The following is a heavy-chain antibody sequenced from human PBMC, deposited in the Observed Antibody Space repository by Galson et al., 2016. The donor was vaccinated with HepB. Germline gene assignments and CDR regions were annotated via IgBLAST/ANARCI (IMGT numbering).Heavy chain of an antibody. CDR1: GFTVSSNY. CDR2: MYSGGSP. J-gene: IGHJ6*02. D-gene: IGHD3-3*01. Sequence: SLRLSCAASGFTVSSNYMSWVRQAPGKGLEWVSIMYSGGSPFYADSVTGRFTISRDTSRNTLYLQMNSLRAEDTAVYYCTRDRGFWSGYSGASYRYGMDVWGQGTTVTVSS. CDR3: TRDRGFWSGYSGASYRYGMDV. V-gene: IGHV3-53*01.